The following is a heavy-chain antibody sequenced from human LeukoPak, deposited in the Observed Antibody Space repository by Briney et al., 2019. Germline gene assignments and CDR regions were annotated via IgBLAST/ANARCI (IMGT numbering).Heavy chain of an antibody. J-gene: IGHJ4*02. D-gene: IGHD4-17*01. CDR1: GGSISSYY. CDR3: AGVSYGDYDRTDY. CDR2: IYYSGST. Sequence: PSETLSLTCTVSGGSISSYYWSWIRQPPGKGLEWIGYIYYSGSTNYNPSLKSRVTISVDTSKNQFSLKLSSVTAADTAVYYCAGVSYGDYDRTDYWGQGTLVTVSS. V-gene: IGHV4-59*01.